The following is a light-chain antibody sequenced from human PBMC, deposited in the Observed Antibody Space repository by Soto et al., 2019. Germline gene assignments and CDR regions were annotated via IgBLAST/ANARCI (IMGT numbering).Light chain of an antibody. V-gene: IGKV3-15*01. CDR3: QQYNNWPPLT. Sequence: EIVMTQSPATLSVSPGERATLSCRASQSVSSNLAWYQQKPGQAPSLLIYGASTRATDIPARFSGSGSATEFTLTISSLQSEDFAVYYWQQYNNWPPLTFGQGTRLEIK. J-gene: IGKJ5*01. CDR1: QSVSSN. CDR2: GAS.